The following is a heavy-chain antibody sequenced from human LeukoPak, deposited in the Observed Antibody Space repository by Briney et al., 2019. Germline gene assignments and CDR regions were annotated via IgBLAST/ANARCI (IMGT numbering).Heavy chain of an antibody. D-gene: IGHD5-18*01. J-gene: IGHJ4*02. Sequence: GGSLRLSCAASAFTFSHYAMNWVRQAPGKGLEWVSVISGSGESTHYADSVKGRFTISRDNSKNTLYLQMKSLRAEDTAVYYCAKAGEQQWLRMHFDNWGQGTLVTVSS. V-gene: IGHV3-23*01. CDR2: ISGSGEST. CDR1: AFTFSHYA. CDR3: AKAGEQQWLRMHFDN.